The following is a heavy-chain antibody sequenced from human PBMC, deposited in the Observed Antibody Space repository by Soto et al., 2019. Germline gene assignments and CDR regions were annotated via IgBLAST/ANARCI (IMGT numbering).Heavy chain of an antibody. J-gene: IGHJ6*02. D-gene: IGHD3-3*01. CDR3: ARDGAGTILYYYGMDV. Sequence: PGGSLRLSCVASDFTFSTYSMNWVRQAPGKGLEWVAYISATSNHIYYADSLKGRFTISRDNAKSSLYLQMNSLRAEDTAVYYCARDGAGTILYYYGMDVWGQGTTVTVSS. CDR1: DFTFSTYS. V-gene: IGHV3-21*01. CDR2: ISATSNHI.